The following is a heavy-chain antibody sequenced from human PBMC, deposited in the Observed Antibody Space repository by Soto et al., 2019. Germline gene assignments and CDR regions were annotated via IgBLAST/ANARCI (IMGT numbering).Heavy chain of an antibody. Sequence: GASVKVSCKASGYTFTSYGISWVRQAPGQGLEWMGWISAYNGNTNYAQKLQGRVTMTTDTSTSTAYMELRSLRSDDTAMYYCARWEQQLVQETGDYWGQGTLVTVSS. V-gene: IGHV1-18*01. CDR1: GYTFTSYG. CDR3: ARWEQQLVQETGDY. D-gene: IGHD6-13*01. CDR2: ISAYNGNT. J-gene: IGHJ4*02.